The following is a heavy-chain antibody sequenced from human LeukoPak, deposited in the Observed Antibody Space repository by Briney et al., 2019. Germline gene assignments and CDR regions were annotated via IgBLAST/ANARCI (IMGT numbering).Heavy chain of an antibody. V-gene: IGHV3-23*01. D-gene: IGHD6-19*01. CDR1: GFTFSNLA. Sequence: GGSLRLSCVASGFTFSNLAMGWIRQAPGKGLEWVSVISDSGGTTYYADSVKDRFTISRDNSRNTLYLQMNSLRVDDTAVYYCAKDARRYSGWYFFDHWGQGTLVTVSS. CDR3: AKDARRYSGWYFFDH. J-gene: IGHJ4*02. CDR2: ISDSGGTT.